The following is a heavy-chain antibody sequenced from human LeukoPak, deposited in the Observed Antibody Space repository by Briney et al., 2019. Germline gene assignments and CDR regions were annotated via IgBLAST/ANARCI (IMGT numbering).Heavy chain of an antibody. J-gene: IGHJ4*02. CDR1: GYSFTSYW. CDR3: ARPADSSSWNMYYFDY. Sequence: GESLKISCKGSGYSFTSYWIGWVRQMPGKGLEWMGIIYPGDSDTRYSPSFQGQVTISADKSINTAYLQWSSLKASDTAMYYCARPADSSSWNMYYFDYWGQGTLVTVSS. D-gene: IGHD6-13*01. V-gene: IGHV5-51*01. CDR2: IYPGDSDT.